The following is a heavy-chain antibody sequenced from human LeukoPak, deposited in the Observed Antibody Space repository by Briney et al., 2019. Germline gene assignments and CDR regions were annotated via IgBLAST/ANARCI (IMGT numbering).Heavy chain of an antibody. J-gene: IGHJ5*02. CDR1: GYSISSGYY. CDR2: IYHSGST. V-gene: IGHV4-38-2*02. D-gene: IGHD2-15*01. CDR3: ARECADCSGGSCSNWFDP. Sequence: KPSETLSLTCTVSGYSISSGYYWGWIRQPPGKGLEWIGSIYHSGSTYYNPSLKSRVTISVDTSKNQFSLKLSSVTAADTAVYYCARECADCSGGSCSNWFDPWGQGTLVTVSS.